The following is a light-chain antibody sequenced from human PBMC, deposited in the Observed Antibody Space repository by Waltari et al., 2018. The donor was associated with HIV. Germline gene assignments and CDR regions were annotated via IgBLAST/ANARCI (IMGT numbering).Light chain of an antibody. Sequence: QSVLTQPPSVSGAPGPGVTVSLTAHTSNIRADYVITRYHHVPGTAPKVVIYDNNNRPSGVPDRFSGSKSGASASLIIAGLQAEDEANYFCQSYDSSLSASVFGGGTKLTVL. CDR2: DNN. CDR1: TSNIRADYV. V-gene: IGLV1-40*01. CDR3: QSYDSSLSASV. J-gene: IGLJ3*02.